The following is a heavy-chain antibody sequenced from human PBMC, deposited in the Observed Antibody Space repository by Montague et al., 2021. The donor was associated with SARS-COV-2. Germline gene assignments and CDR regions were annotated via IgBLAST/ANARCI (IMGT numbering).Heavy chain of an antibody. CDR2: TYYRSKWYN. CDR1: GDSVSGKIVT. Sequence: CAISGDSVSGKIVTRNWIRQSPARGLEWLGRTYYRSKWYNDYAESVKSRITIDPDTSKHQFSLHLNSVTPEDTAVYYCARIPVGSKYYFDFWGQGTLVTVAA. CDR3: ARIPVGSKYYFDF. V-gene: IGHV6-1*01. D-gene: IGHD2-2*01. J-gene: IGHJ4*02.